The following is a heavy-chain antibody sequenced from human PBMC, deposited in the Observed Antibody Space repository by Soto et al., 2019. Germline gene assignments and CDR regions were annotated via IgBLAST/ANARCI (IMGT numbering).Heavy chain of an antibody. J-gene: IGHJ4*02. CDR3: ARASYCSSTSCQASPYYFDY. CDR1: GGTFSSYA. Sequence: GASVKVSCKASGGTFSSYAISWVRQAPGQGLEWMGGIIPIFGTANYAQKFQGRVTITADESTSTAYMELSSLRSEDTAVYYCARASYCSSTSCQASPYYFDYWGQGTLVTVS. V-gene: IGHV1-69*13. D-gene: IGHD2-2*01. CDR2: IIPIFGTA.